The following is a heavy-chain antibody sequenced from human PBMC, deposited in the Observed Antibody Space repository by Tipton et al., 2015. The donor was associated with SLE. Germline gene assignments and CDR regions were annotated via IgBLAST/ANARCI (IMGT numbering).Heavy chain of an antibody. CDR3: AKMRTNWYGIDV. J-gene: IGHJ6*02. CDR2: IYYTGST. CDR1: GGSIRSFY. D-gene: IGHD6-13*01. Sequence: TLSLTCTVSGGSIRSFYWSWIRQPPGKGLEWIGNIYYTGSTNYNPSLKSRVAIFVDTSTNQFSLRLSSVTAADTAVYYCAKMRTNWYGIDVWGQGTMVTVSS. V-gene: IGHV4-59*07.